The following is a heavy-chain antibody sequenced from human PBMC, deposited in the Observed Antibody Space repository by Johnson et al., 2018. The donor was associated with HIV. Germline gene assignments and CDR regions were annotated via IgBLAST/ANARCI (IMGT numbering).Heavy chain of an antibody. CDR3: ARDGESQQLPLGDAFDV. V-gene: IGHV3-30*02. CDR1: RFTFSSYG. D-gene: IGHD6-13*01. CDR2: IRYDGSEK. Sequence: HVQLVESGGGVVQPGGSLRLSCAASRFTFSSYGMHWVRQAPGKGLEWVTFIRYDGSEKYFADSVKGRFTISRDNSKNTLYLQMSSLKVEDTAMYYCARDGESQQLPLGDAFDVWGQGTMVIVSS. J-gene: IGHJ3*01.